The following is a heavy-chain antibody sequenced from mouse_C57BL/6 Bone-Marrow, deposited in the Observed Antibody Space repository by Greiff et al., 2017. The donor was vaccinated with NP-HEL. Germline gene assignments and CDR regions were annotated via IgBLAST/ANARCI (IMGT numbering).Heavy chain of an antibody. J-gene: IGHJ2*01. Sequence: QVQLKQPGAELVKPGASVKVSCKASGYTFTSYWMHWVKQRPGQGLEWIGRIHPSDSDTNYNQKFKGKATLTVDKSSSTAYMQLSSLTSEDSAVYYCAINFPLYGSPLFDYWGQGTTLTVSS. V-gene: IGHV1-74*01. CDR1: GYTFTSYW. CDR2: IHPSDSDT. CDR3: AINFPLYGSPLFDY. D-gene: IGHD1-1*01.